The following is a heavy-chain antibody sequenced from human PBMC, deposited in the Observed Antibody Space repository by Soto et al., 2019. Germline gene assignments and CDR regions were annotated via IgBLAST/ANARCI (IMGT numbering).Heavy chain of an antibody. J-gene: IGHJ4*02. V-gene: IGHV3-21*01. Sequence: GGSLRLSCAASGFTFSSYSMNWVRQAPGKGLEWVSSISSSSSYIYYADSVKGRFTISRDNAKNSLYLQMNSLRAEDTAVYYCARDSLHYYDSSGYYTPDYCGQGTLVTVSS. D-gene: IGHD3-22*01. CDR2: ISSSSSYI. CDR3: ARDSLHYYDSSGYYTPDY. CDR1: GFTFSSYS.